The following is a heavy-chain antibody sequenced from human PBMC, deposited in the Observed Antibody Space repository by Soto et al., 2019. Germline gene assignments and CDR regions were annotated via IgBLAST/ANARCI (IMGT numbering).Heavy chain of an antibody. D-gene: IGHD2-15*01. V-gene: IGHV4-30-4*01. CDR2: IYYSGST. CDR1: GGSISSGDYY. Sequence: SETLSLTCTVSGGSISSGDYYWSWIRQPPGKGLEWIGYIYYSGSTYYNPSLKSRVTISVDTSKNQFSLKLSSVTAADTAVCYCARRYSSGCSCQRYYWMVVWGQGTSVTASS. J-gene: IGHJ6*02. CDR3: ARRYSSGCSCQRYYWMVV.